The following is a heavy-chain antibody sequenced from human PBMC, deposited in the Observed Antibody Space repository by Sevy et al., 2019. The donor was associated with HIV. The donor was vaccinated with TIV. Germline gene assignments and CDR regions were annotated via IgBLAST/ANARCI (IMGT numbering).Heavy chain of an antibody. V-gene: IGHV3-7*01. CDR3: ATDPFSVTTSNDYMDV. D-gene: IGHD4-17*01. CDR1: GFTFSNYW. Sequence: GSLRLSCAASGFTFSNYWMSWVRQAPGKGLEWVANIQEDGSDKYHLDSVKGRFTISRDNAKNSLYLQMNSMRAEDKAVYYCATDPFSVTTSNDYMDVWGKGTTVTVSS. J-gene: IGHJ6*03. CDR2: IQEDGSDK.